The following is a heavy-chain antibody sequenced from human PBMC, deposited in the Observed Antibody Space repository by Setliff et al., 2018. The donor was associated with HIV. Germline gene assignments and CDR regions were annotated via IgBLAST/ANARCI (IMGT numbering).Heavy chain of an antibody. V-gene: IGHV4-34*01. CDR2: INHSGRI. J-gene: IGHJ3*02. CDR1: GGSFSGYY. Sequence: SETLSLTCAVYGGSFSGYYWSWIRQPPGKGLEWIGEINHSGRINCNPSLKSRVTISLKTSKNQFSLSLSSVTVADTGLYFCARFSLLYPPPLSSGAFDIWGQGTMVTVSS. CDR3: ARFSLLYPPPLSSGAFDI. D-gene: IGHD2-2*01.